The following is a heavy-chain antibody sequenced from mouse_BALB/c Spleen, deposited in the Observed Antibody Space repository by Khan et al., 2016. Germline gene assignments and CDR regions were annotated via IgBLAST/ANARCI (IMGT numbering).Heavy chain of an antibody. Sequence: QVQLQQSGAELVRPGVSVKISCKGSGYTFTDYAMHWVKQSHAKSLEWIGVISTYYGDTSYNQKFEGKATMTVDKSSSTAYMELARLTSEDSANCYCASKGLKSDYAVDYWGQGTSVTVSS. D-gene: IGHD3-3*01. V-gene: IGHV1S137*01. J-gene: IGHJ4*01. CDR3: ASKGLKSDYAVDY. CDR1: GYTFTDYA. CDR2: ISTYYGDT.